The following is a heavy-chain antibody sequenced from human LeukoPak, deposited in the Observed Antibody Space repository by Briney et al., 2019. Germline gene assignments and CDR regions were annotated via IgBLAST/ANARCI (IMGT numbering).Heavy chain of an antibody. CDR3: ARGYDFWSGYYNRGYYYYMDV. J-gene: IGHJ6*03. Sequence: SVKVSCKASGGTFSSYAISWVRQAPGQGLEWMGGIIPIFGTANYAQKFQGRVTITADESTSTAYMELSSLRSEDTAVYYCARGYDFWSGYYNRGYYYYMDVWGKGTTVTVSS. CDR1: GGTFSSYA. D-gene: IGHD3-3*01. CDR2: IIPIFGTA. V-gene: IGHV1-69*01.